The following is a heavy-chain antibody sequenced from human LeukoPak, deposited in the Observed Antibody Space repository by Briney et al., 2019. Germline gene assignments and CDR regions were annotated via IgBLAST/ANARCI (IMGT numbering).Heavy chain of an antibody. J-gene: IGHJ2*01. CDR3: ARSVVTLYWYFDL. CDR2: IYYSGST. D-gene: IGHD4-23*01. V-gene: IGHV4-59*01. Sequence: PSETLSLTCTVSGGSISGYYYNWIRQPPGKGLEWIGYIYYSGSTNYNPSLKSRVTISLDTSKNQFSLKLSSVTTADTAVYYCARSVVTLYWYFDLWGRCTLVTVSS. CDR1: GGSISGYY.